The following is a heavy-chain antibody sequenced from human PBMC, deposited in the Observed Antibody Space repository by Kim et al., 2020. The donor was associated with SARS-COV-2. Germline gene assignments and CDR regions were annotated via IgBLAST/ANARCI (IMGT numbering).Heavy chain of an antibody. J-gene: IGHJ5*02. Sequence: GSLRLSCTVSGGSISSYYWSWIRQPPGKGLEWIGYIYYSGSTNYNPSLKSRVTISVDTSTNQFSLKLSSVTAADTAVYYCAREHYDILTGYRGWFDPWGQGNLVTVSS. V-gene: IGHV4-59*13. CDR2: IYYSGST. D-gene: IGHD3-9*01. CDR3: AREHYDILTGYRGWFDP. CDR1: GGSISSYY.